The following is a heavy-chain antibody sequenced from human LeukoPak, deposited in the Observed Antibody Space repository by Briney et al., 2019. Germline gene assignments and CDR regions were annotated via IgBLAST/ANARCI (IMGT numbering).Heavy chain of an antibody. Sequence: PSETLSLTCAVYGGSSSGYYWRWIRQPPGKGLEWIGEINHSGSTNYNPSLKSRVTISVDTSKNQFSLKLSSVTAADTAVYYCARGREGYCTNGVCYSPFDYWGQGTLVTVSS. D-gene: IGHD2-8*01. CDR1: GGSSSGYY. J-gene: IGHJ4*02. V-gene: IGHV4-34*01. CDR3: ARGREGYCTNGVCYSPFDY. CDR2: INHSGST.